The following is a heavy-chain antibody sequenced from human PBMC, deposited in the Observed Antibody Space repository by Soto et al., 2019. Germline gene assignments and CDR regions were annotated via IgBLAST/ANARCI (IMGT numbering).Heavy chain of an antibody. D-gene: IGHD1-1*01. CDR2: ISAHNGNT. J-gene: IGHJ4*02. Sequence: QVHLVQSGAEVKKPGASVKVSCKGSGYIFTTYGITWVRQAPGQGLEWMGWISAHNGNTNYAQKLQGRVTVTRDTSKSPAYMELRNMRSDDTAVYYCARGRYGDYWGQGALVTVSS. CDR1: GYIFTTYG. CDR3: ARGRYGDY. V-gene: IGHV1-18*01.